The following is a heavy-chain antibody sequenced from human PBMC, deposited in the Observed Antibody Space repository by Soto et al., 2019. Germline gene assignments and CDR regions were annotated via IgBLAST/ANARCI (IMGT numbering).Heavy chain of an antibody. D-gene: IGHD5-12*01. V-gene: IGHV1-46*01. CDR2: INPSGGST. J-gene: IGHJ3*02. Sequence: ASVKVSCKASGYTFTIYYMYWVRQAPGQGLEWMGIINPSGGSTSYAQKFQGRVTMTRDTSTSTVYMELSSLRSEDTAVYYCARVEMATIKGNAFDIWGQGTMVTVSS. CDR1: GYTFTIYY. CDR3: ARVEMATIKGNAFDI.